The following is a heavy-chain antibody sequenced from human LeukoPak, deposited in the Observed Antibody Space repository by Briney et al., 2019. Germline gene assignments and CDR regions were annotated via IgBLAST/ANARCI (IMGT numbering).Heavy chain of an antibody. CDR3: ARESQNYDFWSGYLYYFDY. CDR1: AGSISTYY. D-gene: IGHD3-3*01. V-gene: IGHV4-59*12. Sequence: PSETLSLTCTVSAGSISTYYWSWIRQPPGKGLEWIGYIYYSGSTNYNPSLKSRVTMSVDTSKNQFSLKLSSVTAADTAVYYCARESQNYDFWSGYLYYFDYWGQGTLVTVSS. CDR2: IYYSGST. J-gene: IGHJ4*02.